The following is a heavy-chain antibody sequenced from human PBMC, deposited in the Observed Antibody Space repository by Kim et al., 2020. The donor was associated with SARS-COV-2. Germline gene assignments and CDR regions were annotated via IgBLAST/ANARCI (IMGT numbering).Heavy chain of an antibody. CDR2: INQGGGDK. CDR3: ARGWEVAGSRDY. D-gene: IGHD6-19*01. CDR1: GFSFSSKW. Sequence: GGSLRLSCEASGFSFSSKWMSWVRQAPGKGLEWVANINQGGGDKYCVDSVKGRFTISRDNAKNLLSLQMNSLRVEDTAVYYCARGWEVAGSRDYWGQGTLVTVSS. V-gene: IGHV3-7*03. J-gene: IGHJ4*02.